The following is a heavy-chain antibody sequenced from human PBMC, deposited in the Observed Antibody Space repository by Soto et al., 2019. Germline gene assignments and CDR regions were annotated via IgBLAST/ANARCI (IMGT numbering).Heavy chain of an antibody. CDR1: GYTFSNYG. CDR2: ISLYSDGT. D-gene: IGHD2-2*01. Sequence: SVKVSCKTSGYTFSNYGITWVRQAPGQPLEWLGWISLYSDGTNYAQKLQARVSMPTDTSTTTAYMEPRSLSSDDTAVYYCARVVPGAEAWFGPWGQGSLVIVSS. V-gene: IGHV1-18*01. CDR3: ARVVPGAEAWFGP. J-gene: IGHJ5*02.